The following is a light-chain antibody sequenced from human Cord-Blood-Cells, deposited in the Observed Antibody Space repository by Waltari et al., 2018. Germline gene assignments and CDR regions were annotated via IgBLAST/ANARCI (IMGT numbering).Light chain of an antibody. CDR3: QQYNSYPLT. CDR2: KAS. CDR1: QSISSW. Sequence: DIQMTQSPSTLSASVGDRITLTCRASQSISSWLAWYKQKPGKAPKLLIYKASSLESGVPSRFSGSGSGTEFTLTISSLQPDDFATYYCQQYNSYPLTFGGGTKVEIK. V-gene: IGKV1-5*03. J-gene: IGKJ4*01.